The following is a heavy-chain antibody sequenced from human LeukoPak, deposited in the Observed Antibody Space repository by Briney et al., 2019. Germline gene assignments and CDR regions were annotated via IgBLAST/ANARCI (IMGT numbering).Heavy chain of an antibody. D-gene: IGHD6-13*01. CDR3: ARDHESSSSWSY. J-gene: IGHJ4*02. Sequence: GGSLRLSCAASGFTFSSYSMNWVRQAPGKGLEWGSSISSSSSYIYYADSVKGRFTISRDNAKNSLYLQMNSLRAEDTAVYYCARDHESSSSWSYWGQGTLVTVSS. CDR1: GFTFSSYS. V-gene: IGHV3-21*01. CDR2: ISSSSSYI.